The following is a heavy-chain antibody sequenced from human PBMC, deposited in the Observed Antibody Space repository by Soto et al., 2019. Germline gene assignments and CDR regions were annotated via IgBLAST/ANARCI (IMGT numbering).Heavy chain of an antibody. CDR1: GFSIGGNP. D-gene: IGHD1-1*01. V-gene: IGHV3-53*01. J-gene: IGHJ4*02. Sequence: LRLSCEVSGFSIGGNPMSWVRRAPGQGLEWVASIHTVGSTYYADSVQGRFTISRDNSKNTLFLQMNSLRVGDTAIYFCARGLNDDSWGQGTLVTVSS. CDR2: IHTVGST. CDR3: ARGLNDDS.